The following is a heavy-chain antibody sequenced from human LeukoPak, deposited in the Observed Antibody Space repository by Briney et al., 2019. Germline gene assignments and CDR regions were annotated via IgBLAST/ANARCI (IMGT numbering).Heavy chain of an antibody. V-gene: IGHV3-74*01. CDR2: IKSDGIST. CDR3: VRDRYYTMDV. CDR1: GFTFSSTW. Sequence: GGSLRLSCAASGFTFSSTWMHWVRQAPGKGLVWVSRIKSDGISTIYADSVEGRFIISRDNAKNTLYLQMNSLRAKDSAVYYCVRDRYYTMDVWGKGTTVSVSS. J-gene: IGHJ6*03.